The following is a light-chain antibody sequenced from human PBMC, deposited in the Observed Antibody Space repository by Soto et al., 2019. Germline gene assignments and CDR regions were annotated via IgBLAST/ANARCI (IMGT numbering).Light chain of an antibody. J-gene: IGKJ4*01. CDR2: WAS. CDR3: QQYYSTQLT. V-gene: IGKV4-1*01. Sequence: DIVMTQSPDSLAVSLGERATINCKSSQSVLYSSNNKNFLAWYQQKPGQPPKLLIYWASTRESGVPDRFSGSGSGTDFTLTISSLQAEDVEVYYCQQYYSTQLTFGGGTKVDI. CDR1: QSVLYSSNNKNF.